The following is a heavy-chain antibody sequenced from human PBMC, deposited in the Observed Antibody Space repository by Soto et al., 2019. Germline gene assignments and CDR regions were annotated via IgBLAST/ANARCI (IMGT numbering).Heavy chain of an antibody. CDR3: AKGFIRDCGGDCTVDT. D-gene: IGHD2-21*02. Sequence: PGGSLRLSCAVSGFTFSSYTMSWVRQAPGKGLEWVSGISATGGSTYYADSVKGRFTFSRDNSKNTLYLQMTSLRAEDTAVYYCAKGFIRDCGGDCTVDTWGQGTLVTVSS. CDR1: GFTFSSYT. J-gene: IGHJ5*02. V-gene: IGHV3-23*01. CDR2: ISATGGST.